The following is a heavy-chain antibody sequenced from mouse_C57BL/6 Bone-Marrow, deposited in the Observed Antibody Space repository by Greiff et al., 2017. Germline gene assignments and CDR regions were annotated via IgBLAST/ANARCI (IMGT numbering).Heavy chain of an antibody. CDR1: GFTFSSYG. CDR3: ARDISCYGSGYVWVYFAY. D-gene: IGHD1-1*01. V-gene: IGHV5-6*01. CDR2: ISSGGSYT. J-gene: IGHJ2*01. Sequence: EVQVVESGGDLVKPGGSLKLSCAASGFTFSSYGMSWVRQTPDKRLEWVATISSGGSYTYYPDSVKGRFTISRDNAKNTLYLQMSSLKSEDTAMYYGARDISCYGSGYVWVYFAYWGQGTTLTVSS.